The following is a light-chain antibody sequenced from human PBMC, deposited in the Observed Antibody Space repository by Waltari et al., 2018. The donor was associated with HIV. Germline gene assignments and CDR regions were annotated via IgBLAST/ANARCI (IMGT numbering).Light chain of an antibody. J-gene: IGKJ1*01. CDR2: AAS. CDR1: QSISSY. Sequence: DIQMTQSPSSLSASVGDRVTITCRASQSISSYLNWYQQKPGKAPKLLIYAASSLQSGVQARFSGSGSGTDFTITISSLQPEDFATYYCQQSYSSPGTFGQGTKVEIK. CDR3: QQSYSSPGT. V-gene: IGKV1-39*01.